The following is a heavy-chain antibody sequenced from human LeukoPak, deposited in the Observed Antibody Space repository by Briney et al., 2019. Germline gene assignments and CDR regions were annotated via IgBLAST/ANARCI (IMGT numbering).Heavy chain of an antibody. CDR3: ARGRDGWGLTIFGVVRENWFDP. V-gene: IGHV4-61*02. CDR2: IYTSGIT. CDR1: GGSVSSGDYY. Sequence: PSETLSLTCTVSGGSVSSGDYYWSWIRQPAGEELEWIGRIYTSGITIYNPSLSSRVTISLDTSRNQVSLKLSSVTAADTAVYYCARGRDGWGLTIFGVVRENWFDPWGQGTLVTVSS. D-gene: IGHD3-3*01. J-gene: IGHJ5*02.